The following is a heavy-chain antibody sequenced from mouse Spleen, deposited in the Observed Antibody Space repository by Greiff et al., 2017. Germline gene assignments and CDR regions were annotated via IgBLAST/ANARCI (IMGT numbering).Heavy chain of an antibody. D-gene: IGHD2-3*01. CDR3: ARDGYYVKGYAMDY. Sequence: QVTLKESGPGILQPSQTLSLTCSFSGFSLSTFGMGVGWIRQPPGKGLEWLAHIWWDDDKYYNPALKSRLTISKDTSKNQVFLKIANVDTADTATYYCARDGYYVKGYAMDYWGQGTSVTVSS. J-gene: IGHJ4*01. CDR1: GFSLSTFGMG. V-gene: IGHV8-8*01. CDR2: IWWDDDK.